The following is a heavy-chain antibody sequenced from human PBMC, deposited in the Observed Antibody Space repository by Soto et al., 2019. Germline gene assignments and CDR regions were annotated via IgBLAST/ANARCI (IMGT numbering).Heavy chain of an antibody. Sequence: PGGSLRLSCAASGFTFSSYAMSWVRQAPGKGLEWVSAISGSGGSTYYADSVKGRFTISRDNSKNTLYLQMNSLRAEDTAVYYCAKGGYSNYNNWFDPWGQGTLVTSPQ. V-gene: IGHV3-23*01. CDR1: GFTFSSYA. D-gene: IGHD4-4*01. CDR2: ISGSGGST. J-gene: IGHJ5*02. CDR3: AKGGYSNYNNWFDP.